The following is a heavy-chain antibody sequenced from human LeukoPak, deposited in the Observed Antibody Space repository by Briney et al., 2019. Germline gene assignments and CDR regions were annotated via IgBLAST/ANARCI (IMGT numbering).Heavy chain of an antibody. CDR2: IIPIFGTA. Sequence: GASVKVSCKASGGTFSSYAISWVRQAPGQGLEWMGGIIPIFGTANYAQKFQGRVTITADESTSTAYMELSSLRSEDTAVYYCASLLSSGWSIDYWGQGTLVTGSS. V-gene: IGHV1-69*13. CDR3: ASLLSSGWSIDY. D-gene: IGHD6-19*01. CDR1: GGTFSSYA. J-gene: IGHJ4*02.